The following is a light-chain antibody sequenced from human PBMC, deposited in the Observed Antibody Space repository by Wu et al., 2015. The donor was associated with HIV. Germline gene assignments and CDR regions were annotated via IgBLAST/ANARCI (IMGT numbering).Light chain of an antibody. CDR3: QEYGSAPPYS. CDR2: GAS. CDR1: QSVSGSY. Sequence: EVVLTQSPGTLSLSPGERATLSCRASQSVSGSYLAWYQQKPGQAPRLLIFGASNRATGIPDRFSGSGSGTDFTLIISRLEPEDFAVYYCQEYGSAPPYSFGQGTKLEIK. V-gene: IGKV3-20*01. J-gene: IGKJ2*03.